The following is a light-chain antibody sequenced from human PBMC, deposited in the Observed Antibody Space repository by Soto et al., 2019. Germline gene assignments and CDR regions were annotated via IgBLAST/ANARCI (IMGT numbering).Light chain of an antibody. Sequence: QSALAQPPSASGTPGQRGTISCSVSSSNIGSNYVYWYQQLPGTAPKLLIYSNNQRPSGVPDRFSGSKSGTSASLAISGLRSEDEADYYCAAWDDSLSGYVFGTGTKVTLL. V-gene: IGLV1-47*02. CDR2: SNN. CDR1: SSNIGSNY. J-gene: IGLJ1*01. CDR3: AAWDDSLSGYV.